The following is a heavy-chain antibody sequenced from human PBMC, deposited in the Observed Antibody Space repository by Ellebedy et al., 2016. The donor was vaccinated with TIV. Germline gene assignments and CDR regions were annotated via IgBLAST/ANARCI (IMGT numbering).Heavy chain of an antibody. CDR1: GFTFSTSR. J-gene: IGHJ4*02. CDR3: AKDRAAYSYGRIEYLS. D-gene: IGHD5-18*01. Sequence: PGGSLRLSCAASGFTFSTSRMHWVRQAPGKGLLWVSRITSDGSTTGYADSVKGRFTTSRDNSKTTLYLQMNSLRAEDTAVYYCAKDRAAYSYGRIEYLSWGQGTLVTVSS. V-gene: IGHV3-74*01. CDR2: ITSDGSTT.